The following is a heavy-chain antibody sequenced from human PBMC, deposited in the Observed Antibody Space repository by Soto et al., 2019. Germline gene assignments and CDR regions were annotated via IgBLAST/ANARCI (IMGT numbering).Heavy chain of an antibody. CDR2: ISGSGGST. D-gene: IGHD1-7*01. V-gene: IGHV3-23*01. Sequence: GGSLRLSCAASGFTFSSYAMSWVRQAPGKGLEWVSAISGSGGSTYYADSVKGRFTISRDNSKNTLYLQMNSLRAEDTAVYYCAKVLTGTTLESTFDYWGQGTLVTVSS. J-gene: IGHJ4*02. CDR1: GFTFSSYA. CDR3: AKVLTGTTLESTFDY.